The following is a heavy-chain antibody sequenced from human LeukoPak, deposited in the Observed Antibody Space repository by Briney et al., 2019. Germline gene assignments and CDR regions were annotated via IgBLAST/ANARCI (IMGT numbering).Heavy chain of an antibody. D-gene: IGHD6-13*01. CDR3: ARQEVYSSSWYQGVC. V-gene: IGHV5-51*01. CDR2: IYPGDSDT. J-gene: IGHJ4*02. Sequence: GESLQISCKGSGYSFTSYWIGWVRQMPGKGLEWMGIIYPGDSDTRYSPSFQGQVTISADKSISTAYLQWSSLKASDTAMYYCARQEVYSSSWYQGVCWGQGTLVTVSS. CDR1: GYSFTSYW.